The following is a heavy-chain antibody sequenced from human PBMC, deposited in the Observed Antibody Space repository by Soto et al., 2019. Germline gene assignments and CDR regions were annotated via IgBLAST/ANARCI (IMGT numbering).Heavy chain of an antibody. Sequence: SETLSLTCTVSGGSISSYYWSWIRQPPGKGLEWIGYIYYSGSTNYNPSLKSRVTISVDTSKNQFSLKLSSVTAADTAVYYCAREIFTGWFHPSCQGPLVTVSS. V-gene: IGHV4-59*01. CDR1: GGSISSYY. J-gene: IGHJ5*02. D-gene: IGHD4-4*01. CDR3: AREIFTGWFHP. CDR2: IYYSGST.